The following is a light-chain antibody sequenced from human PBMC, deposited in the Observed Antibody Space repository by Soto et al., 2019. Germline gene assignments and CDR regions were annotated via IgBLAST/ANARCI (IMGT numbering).Light chain of an antibody. CDR1: DIGRKS. J-gene: IGLJ1*01. Sequence: SYQLTQPPSVSVAPGQTARLTCGGNDIGRKSVYWHHQKPGHAPMFVVDDDSVRPSRIPARVSGSNSGNTATLSISRVEAGDEADYFCQVGDSSSDHYVFGSGTKVTVL. V-gene: IGLV3-21*02. CDR3: QVGDSSSDHYV. CDR2: DDS.